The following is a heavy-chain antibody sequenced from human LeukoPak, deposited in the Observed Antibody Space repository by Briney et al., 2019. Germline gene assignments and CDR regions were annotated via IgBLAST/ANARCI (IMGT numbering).Heavy chain of an antibody. D-gene: IGHD6-13*01. V-gene: IGHV3-20*04. CDR2: INGNGGST. CDR1: GFTFDDYG. Sequence: GGSLRLSCAASGFTFDDYGMSWVRQAPEKGLEWVSGINGNGGSTGYADSVKGRFTISRDNAKNSLYLQMNSLRAEDTALYYCARGTLKAAATDFDYWGQGTLVTVSS. J-gene: IGHJ4*02. CDR3: ARGTLKAAATDFDY.